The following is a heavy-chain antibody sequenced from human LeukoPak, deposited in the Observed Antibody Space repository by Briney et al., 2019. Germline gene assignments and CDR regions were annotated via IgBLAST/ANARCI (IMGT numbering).Heavy chain of an antibody. J-gene: IGHJ4*02. CDR3: ARDLGVSSPRRALGY. V-gene: IGHV4-4*07. CDR1: GRSISSYY. Sequence: SETLSLTCTVSGRSISSYYWGWVRQPAGKGLGWIGRIYTSGSTNYNPSLKSRVTMSVDTSKNQFSLKLSCVTAADTAVYYCARDLGVSSPRRALGYWGQGTLVTVSS. CDR2: IYTSGST. D-gene: IGHD6-13*01.